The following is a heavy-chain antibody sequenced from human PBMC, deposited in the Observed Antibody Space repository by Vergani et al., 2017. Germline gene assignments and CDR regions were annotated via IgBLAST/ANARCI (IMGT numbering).Heavy chain of an antibody. CDR1: GGSVSGSGYY. Sequence: QLLLQESGPGVVKPSETLSLICNVSGGSVSGSGYYWGWVRQSPGKGLEWIGTMYYSGSTYHNPSLKSRVSMSVDTSKNQFSLNVSSVTAADTAVYFCARGKYNSGDYYYYYGLDVWGQGTTATVSS. CDR2: MYYSGST. CDR3: ARGKYNSGDYYYYYGLDV. V-gene: IGHV4-39*01. D-gene: IGHD3-22*01. J-gene: IGHJ6*02.